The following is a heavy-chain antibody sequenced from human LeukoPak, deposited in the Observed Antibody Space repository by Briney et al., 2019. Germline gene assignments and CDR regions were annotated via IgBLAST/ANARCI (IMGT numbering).Heavy chain of an antibody. Sequence: ASVKVSCKASGYTFTSYYMHWVRQAPGQGLEWRGIINPSGGSTSYAQKFQGRVTMTRDTSTSTVYMELSSLRSEDTAVYYCARDGRGGYDSNTNDYWGQGTLVTGSS. J-gene: IGHJ4*02. CDR2: INPSGGST. CDR3: ARDGRGGYDSNTNDY. V-gene: IGHV1-46*01. D-gene: IGHD5-12*01. CDR1: GYTFTSYY.